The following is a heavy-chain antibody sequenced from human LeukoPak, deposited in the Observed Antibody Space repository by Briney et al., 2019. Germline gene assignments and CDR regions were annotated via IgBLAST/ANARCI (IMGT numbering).Heavy chain of an antibody. Sequence: GASVKVSCKASGYTFTGYYMHWVRQAPGQGLEWMGWINPNSGGTNYAQKFQGRVTMTRDTSISTAYMELSRLRSDDTAVYYRAILDIVVVPAAIENWFDPWGQGTLVTVSS. V-gene: IGHV1-2*02. CDR3: AILDIVVVPAAIENWFDP. D-gene: IGHD2-2*02. CDR1: GYTFTGYY. CDR2: INPNSGGT. J-gene: IGHJ5*02.